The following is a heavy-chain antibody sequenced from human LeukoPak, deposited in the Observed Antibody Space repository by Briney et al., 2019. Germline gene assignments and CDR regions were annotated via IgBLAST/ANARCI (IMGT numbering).Heavy chain of an antibody. CDR2: SRNKANRYTT. D-gene: IGHD3-16*01. Sequence: GGSLRLSCAASGFTFSDHYMDWVRQAPGKGLEWVGRSRNKANRYTTEYAASVKGRFTISRDESKNSLFLQMNSLKIEDTALYYCTRISMRGTYPFDYWGQGALVTVSS. CDR3: TRISMRGTYPFDY. CDR1: GFTFSDHY. V-gene: IGHV3-72*01. J-gene: IGHJ4*02.